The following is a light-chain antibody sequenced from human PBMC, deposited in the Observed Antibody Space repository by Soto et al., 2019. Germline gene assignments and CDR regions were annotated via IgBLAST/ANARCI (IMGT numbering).Light chain of an antibody. CDR3: QQYGSSPRT. J-gene: IGKJ1*01. CDR1: QSVSSSY. V-gene: IGKV3-20*01. Sequence: EIVLTQSPGTLSLSPGERATLSCRASQSVSSSYLAWYQQKPGQAPRLLIYDASSRATGIPDRFSGSGSGTDFTLTTSRLDPEDFAVYYCQQYGSSPRTFGQGTKVEIK. CDR2: DAS.